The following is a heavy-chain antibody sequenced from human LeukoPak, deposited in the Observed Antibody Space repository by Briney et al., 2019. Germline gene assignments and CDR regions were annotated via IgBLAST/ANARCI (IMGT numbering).Heavy chain of an antibody. D-gene: IGHD2-21*01. V-gene: IGHV3-48*04. CDR1: GFTFSSYD. CDR2: ISSSGSTI. Sequence: GGTLRLSCAASGFTFSSYDMNWVRQAPGKGLEWVSYISSSGSTIYYADSVKGRVTISRDNAKNSLYLQMNSLRAEDTAMYYCARLPGGVVIDAGLYWGQGTLVTVSS. J-gene: IGHJ4*02. CDR3: ARLPGGVVIDAGLY.